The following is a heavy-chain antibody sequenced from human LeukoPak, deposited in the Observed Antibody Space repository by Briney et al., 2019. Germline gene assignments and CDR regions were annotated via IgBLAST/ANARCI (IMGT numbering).Heavy chain of an antibody. CDR1: GFPFNVQT. Sequence: QAGGSLRLSCAASGFPFNVQTMSWVRQASGKGLDWVASMKEDGSEIYYVDSVKGRFTISRDNPKNSLYLQMNNLRAEDTAMYYCAKGGATGGRFENWGQGTLVTVSS. V-gene: IGHV3-7*01. CDR2: MKEDGSEI. CDR3: AKGGATGGRFEN. D-gene: IGHD1-26*01. J-gene: IGHJ4*02.